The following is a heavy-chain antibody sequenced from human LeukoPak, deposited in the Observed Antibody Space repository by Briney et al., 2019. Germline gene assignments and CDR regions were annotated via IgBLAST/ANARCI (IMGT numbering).Heavy chain of an antibody. V-gene: IGHV3-30*18. J-gene: IGHJ4*02. CDR1: GFTFSSYG. D-gene: IGHD6-13*01. Sequence: GGSLRLSCAASGFTFSSYGMHWVRQAPGKGLEWVAVIPYDGSNKYYADSVKGRFTISRDNSKNTLYLQMNSLRAEDTAVYYCAKEHPYSSSWRRVYYFDYWGQGTLVTVSS. CDR2: IPYDGSNK. CDR3: AKEHPYSSSWRRVYYFDY.